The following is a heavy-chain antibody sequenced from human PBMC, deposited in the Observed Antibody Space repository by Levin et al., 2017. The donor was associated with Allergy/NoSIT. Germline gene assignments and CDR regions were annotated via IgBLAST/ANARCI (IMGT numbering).Heavy chain of an antibody. Sequence: GGSLRLSCEASGFSFNNYAMHWVRQAPGPGLECVAVVSYDGSKKWYTDSVKGRFTISRDTSKNTLYLQMNSLRTEDTAVYYCARMPDGMDVWGQGTTVTVSS. D-gene: IGHD2-2*01. V-gene: IGHV3-30-3*01. J-gene: IGHJ6*02. CDR3: ARMPDGMDV. CDR2: VSYDGSKK. CDR1: GFSFNNYA.